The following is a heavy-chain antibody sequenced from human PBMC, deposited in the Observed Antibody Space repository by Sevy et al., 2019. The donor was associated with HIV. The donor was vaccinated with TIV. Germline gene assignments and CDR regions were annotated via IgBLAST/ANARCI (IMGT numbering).Heavy chain of an antibody. CDR3: ARAYCSGGRCYSLAY. Sequence: ASVKVSCKVSGYTFNTYRIHWVRQAPGQGLEWMGWVSPHNGDTNYAQRLQGRITMFTDSSTSTAYMELRNLRSDDTARYYCARAYCSGGRCYSLAYWGQGTLVTVSS. D-gene: IGHD2-15*01. J-gene: IGHJ4*02. CDR1: GYTFNTYR. V-gene: IGHV1-18*01. CDR2: VSPHNGDT.